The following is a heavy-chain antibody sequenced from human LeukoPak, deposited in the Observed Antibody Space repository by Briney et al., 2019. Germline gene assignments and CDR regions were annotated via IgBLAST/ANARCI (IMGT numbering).Heavy chain of an antibody. J-gene: IGHJ4*02. CDR1: GFTFNTYA. V-gene: IGHV3-23*01. D-gene: IGHD2-21*02. CDR2: ISDSGVT. Sequence: GGSLRLSCAASGFTFNTYAMTWVRQAPGKGLEWVSIISDSGVTCNADSVKGRFTISRDNSQNTLYLQMNSLRAEDTALYYCAKGAYCGGDCYSFFDYWGQGTLVTVSS. CDR3: AKGAYCGGDCYSFFDY.